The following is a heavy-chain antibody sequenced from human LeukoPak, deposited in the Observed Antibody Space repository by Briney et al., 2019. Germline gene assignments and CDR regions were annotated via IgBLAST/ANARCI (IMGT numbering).Heavy chain of an antibody. D-gene: IGHD5-24*01. J-gene: IGHJ4*02. Sequence: GGSLRLSCAASGFTFSSSWMHWVRQAPGKGLLWVARINTDGSSTLYADSVKGRFTISRDNAKSTLYLQMDSLRPEDTAVYYCARVDPTGDGYNCFDSWGQGTLVTVSS. CDR1: GFTFSSSW. CDR2: INTDGSST. V-gene: IGHV3-74*01. CDR3: ARVDPTGDGYNCFDS.